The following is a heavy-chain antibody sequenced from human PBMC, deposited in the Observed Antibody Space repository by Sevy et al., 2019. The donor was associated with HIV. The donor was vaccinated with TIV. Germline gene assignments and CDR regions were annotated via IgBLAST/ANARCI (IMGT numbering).Heavy chain of an antibody. D-gene: IGHD3-16*01. CDR2: ISGTDNTI. CDR1: GFTFSDYY. Sequence: GGSLRLSCAASGFTFSDYYMSWIRQAPGKGLEWVSYISGTDNTIYYADSVKGRFTISRDNTKTSLFLQMNSLSAEDTGVYYCVREGLGGFSYSLDCWGQGTLVTVSS. J-gene: IGHJ4*02. V-gene: IGHV3-11*04. CDR3: VREGLGGFSYSLDC.